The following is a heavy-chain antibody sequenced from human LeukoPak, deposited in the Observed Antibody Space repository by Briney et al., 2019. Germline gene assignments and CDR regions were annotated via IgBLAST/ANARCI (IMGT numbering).Heavy chain of an antibody. V-gene: IGHV4-34*01. CDR2: INHRGST. CDR1: GGSFSGYY. D-gene: IGHD2-2*01. J-gene: IGHJ5*02. CDR3: ARDVQGAHCSSTSCYNWFDP. Sequence: SETLSLTCVVYGGSFSGYYWSWIRQSPGKGLEWIGEINHRGSTNYNPSLKRRVTISLDTSKNQFSLKLSSVTAADTAVYYCARDVQGAHCSSTSCYNWFDPWGQGTLVTVSS.